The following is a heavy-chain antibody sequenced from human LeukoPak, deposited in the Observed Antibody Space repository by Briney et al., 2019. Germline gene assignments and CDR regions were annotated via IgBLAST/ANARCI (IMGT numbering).Heavy chain of an antibody. Sequence: GGSLRLSCAASGFTFSSYWMSWVRQAPGKGLEWVANIKQDGSEKYYVESVKGRFTISRDNAKNSAYLQMNSLRAEDTAVYYCARDRRHQGFDYWGQGTLVTVSS. J-gene: IGHJ4*02. CDR1: GFTFSSYW. V-gene: IGHV3-7*01. CDR3: ARDRRHQGFDY. CDR2: IKQDGSEK.